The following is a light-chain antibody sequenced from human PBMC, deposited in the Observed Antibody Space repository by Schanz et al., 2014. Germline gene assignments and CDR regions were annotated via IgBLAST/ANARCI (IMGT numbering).Light chain of an antibody. Sequence: QSVLTQPPSASGTPGQRVTISCSGSSSNIGSNTVNWYQQLPGTAPKLLIYGNSNRPSGVPDRFSGSKSGTSASLAISGLRSEDEADYYCAAWDDSLSTFFVFGTGTKLTVL. CDR1: SSNIGSNT. CDR3: AAWDDSLSTFFV. CDR2: GNS. J-gene: IGLJ1*01. V-gene: IGLV1-47*02.